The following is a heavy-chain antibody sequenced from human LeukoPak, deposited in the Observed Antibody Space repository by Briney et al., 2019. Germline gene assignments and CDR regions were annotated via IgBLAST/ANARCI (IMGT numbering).Heavy chain of an antibody. CDR3: ASFRVGRGYSYGLYYFDY. Sequence: PGRSLRLSCAASGFTFSSYSMNWVRQAPGKGLEWVSSISSSSSYIYYADSVRGRFTISRDNAKNSLYLQMNSLRAEDTAVYYCASFRVGRGYSYGLYYFDYWGQGTLVTVSS. CDR1: GFTFSSYS. CDR2: ISSSSSYI. D-gene: IGHD5-18*01. V-gene: IGHV3-21*01. J-gene: IGHJ4*02.